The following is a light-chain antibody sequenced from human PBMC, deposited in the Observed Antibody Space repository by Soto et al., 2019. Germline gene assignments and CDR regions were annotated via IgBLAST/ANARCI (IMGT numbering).Light chain of an antibody. J-gene: IGKJ3*01. V-gene: IGKV3-15*01. CDR2: DAS. Sequence: EIVMTQSPATLSVSPGERATLSCRASQSVSSNLAWYQQKPGQAPSLLIYDASARATGIPVRFSGSRSGTEFTLTISRLEPEDFAVYYCQQYGRSATFTFGPGTKVDIK. CDR1: QSVSSN. CDR3: QQYGRSATFT.